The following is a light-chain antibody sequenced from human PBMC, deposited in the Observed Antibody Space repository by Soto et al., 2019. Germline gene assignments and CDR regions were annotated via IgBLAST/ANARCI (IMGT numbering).Light chain of an antibody. CDR2: GAS. CDR3: QQYNNWPLIT. J-gene: IGKJ5*01. CDR1: QSVSSSY. V-gene: IGKV3-20*01. Sequence: DIVLTQSPGTLSLSPGERATLSCRCSQSVSSSYLAWYQQKPGQAPRLLIYGASSRATGIPDRFSGSGSGTDFTLTISRLEPEDFAVYYCQQYNNWPLITLGQGTRLEIK.